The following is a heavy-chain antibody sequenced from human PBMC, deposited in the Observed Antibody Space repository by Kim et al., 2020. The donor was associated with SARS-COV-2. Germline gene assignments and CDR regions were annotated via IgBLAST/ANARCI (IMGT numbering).Heavy chain of an antibody. J-gene: IGHJ3*02. V-gene: IGHV4-59*08. Sequence: SETLSLTCTVSGGSISSYYWSWIRQPPGKGLEWIGYIYYSGSTNYNPSLKSRVTISVDTSKNQFSLKLSSVTAADTAVYYCARLRYDSSGYYYAFDIWG. D-gene: IGHD3-22*01. CDR3: ARLRYDSSGYYYAFDI. CDR2: IYYSGST. CDR1: GGSISSYY.